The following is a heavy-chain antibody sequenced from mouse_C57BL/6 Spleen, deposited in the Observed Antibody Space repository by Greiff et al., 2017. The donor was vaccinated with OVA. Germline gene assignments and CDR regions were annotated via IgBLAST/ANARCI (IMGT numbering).Heavy chain of an antibody. D-gene: IGHD2-1*01. CDR1: GYTFTSYW. CDR3: ASGGNLYAMDD. CDR2: IYPSDSET. Sequence: VQLQQPGAELVRPGSSVKLSCKASGYTFTSYWMDWVKQRPGQGLEWIGNIYPSDSETHYNQKFKDKATLTVDKSSSTAYMQLSSLTSEDSAVYYCASGGNLYAMDDWGQGTSVTVSS. V-gene: IGHV1-61*01. J-gene: IGHJ4*01.